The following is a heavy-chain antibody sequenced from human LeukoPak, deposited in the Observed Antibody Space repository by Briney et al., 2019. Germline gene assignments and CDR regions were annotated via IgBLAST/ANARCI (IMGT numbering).Heavy chain of an antibody. CDR2: INPNSGGT. D-gene: IGHD2-15*01. Sequence: ASVKVSCKASGYTFTGYYVHWVRQAPGQGLEWMGRINPNSGGTNYAQKFQGRVTMTRDTSISTAYMELSRLRSDDTAVYYCARWGLMSDIVVVVAATHFDYWGQGTLVTVSS. CDR1: GYTFTGYY. J-gene: IGHJ4*02. CDR3: ARWGLMSDIVVVVAATHFDY. V-gene: IGHV1-2*06.